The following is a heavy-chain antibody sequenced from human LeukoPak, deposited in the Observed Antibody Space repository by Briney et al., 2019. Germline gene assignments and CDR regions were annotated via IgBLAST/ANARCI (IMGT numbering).Heavy chain of an antibody. D-gene: IGHD6-19*01. V-gene: IGHV4-31*03. CDR2: IYYSGST. Sequence: SETLSLTCTVSGGSISSGGYYWNWIRQHPGKGLEWIGYIYYSGSTYYNPSLKSRVTISVDTSKNQFSLKLSSVTAADTAVYYCARGYSSGWYTDTGYYFDYWGQGTLVTVSS. CDR1: GGSISSGGYY. CDR3: ARGYSSGWYTDTGYYFDY. J-gene: IGHJ4*02.